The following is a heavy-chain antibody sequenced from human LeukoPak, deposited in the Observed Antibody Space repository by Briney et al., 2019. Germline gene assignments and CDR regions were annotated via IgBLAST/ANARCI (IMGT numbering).Heavy chain of an antibody. Sequence: GASVKVSCKASGYSFTSNYIHWVRQAPGQGLEWMGMIYPSDGGTSYAQKFQGRVTVTRDTSTSTVHMELSGLRSEDTAVYYCARDQEAFDYWGQGTLVTVSS. CDR2: IYPSDGGT. CDR1: GYSFTSNY. J-gene: IGHJ4*02. CDR3: ARDQEAFDY. V-gene: IGHV1-46*01.